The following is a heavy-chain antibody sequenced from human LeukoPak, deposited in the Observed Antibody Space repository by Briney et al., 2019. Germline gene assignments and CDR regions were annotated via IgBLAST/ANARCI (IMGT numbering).Heavy chain of an antibody. CDR3: ASFIAAAGPGGFDY. D-gene: IGHD6-13*01. V-gene: IGHV3-21*01. CDR1: GFTFSSYS. CDR2: ISSSSSYI. Sequence: GGSLRLSCAASGFTFSSYSMNWVRQAPGKGLEWVSSISSSSSYICYADSVKGRFTISRDNAKNSLYLQMNSLRAEDTAVYYCASFIAAAGPGGFDYWGQGTLVTVSS. J-gene: IGHJ4*02.